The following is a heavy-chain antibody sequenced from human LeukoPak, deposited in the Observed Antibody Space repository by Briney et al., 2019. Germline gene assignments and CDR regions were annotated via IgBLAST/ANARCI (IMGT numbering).Heavy chain of an antibody. CDR3: ITDPGEWQPI. Sequence: GGSLRLSCAASGFTFSNYAMSWIRQAPGKGLEWVGRIKSKTDGETMDYAAPVKGRFIISREDSINTLYLQMDRLNVEDTAVYYCITDPGEWQPIWGQGTMVTVS. CDR1: GFTFSNYA. J-gene: IGHJ3*02. V-gene: IGHV3-15*01. CDR2: IKSKTDGETM. D-gene: IGHD3-16*01.